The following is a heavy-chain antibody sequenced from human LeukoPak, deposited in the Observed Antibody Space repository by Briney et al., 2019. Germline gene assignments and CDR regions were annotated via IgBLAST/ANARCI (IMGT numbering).Heavy chain of an antibody. V-gene: IGHV3-23*01. CDR3: AKGPGGSSALSWFDP. J-gene: IGHJ5*02. CDR2: ITGTGRRT. Sequence: GGTPRLSSAATGLPTSSYAMSRDTQAPGNRPTHTPPITGTGRRTYYAHSVTGRFTISRDNSKNTLYLQMNSLRAEDTAVYYCAKGPGGSSALSWFDPWGQGTLVTVSS. D-gene: IGHD3-16*01. CDR1: GLPTSSYA.